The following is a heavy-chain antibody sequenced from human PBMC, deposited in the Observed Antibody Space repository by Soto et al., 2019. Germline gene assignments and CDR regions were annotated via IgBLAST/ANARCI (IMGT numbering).Heavy chain of an antibody. Sequence: GSLRLSCAASGFTFSSYGMHWVRQAPGKGLEWVAVIWYDGSNKYYADSVKGRFTISRDNSKNTLYLQMNSLRTEDTAVYYCARDGTYYYDSSGYYPFDYWGQGTLVTVSS. D-gene: IGHD3-22*01. V-gene: IGHV3-33*01. CDR3: ARDGTYYYDSSGYYPFDY. J-gene: IGHJ4*02. CDR2: IWYDGSNK. CDR1: GFTFSSYG.